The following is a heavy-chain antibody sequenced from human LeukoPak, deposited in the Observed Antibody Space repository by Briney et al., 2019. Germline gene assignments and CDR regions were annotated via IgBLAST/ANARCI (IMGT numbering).Heavy chain of an antibody. CDR3: AREDASSSDY. Sequence: GGSLRLSCVGSGFTFSNYNMIWVRQAPGKWLEWVSYISSSGGHKYYADSLKGRFTISRDNAKNSLYLQMNSLRAEDTAVYYCAREDASSSDYWGQGTLVTVSS. V-gene: IGHV3-21*05. CDR2: ISSSGGHK. CDR1: GFTFSNYN. J-gene: IGHJ4*02. D-gene: IGHD6-13*01.